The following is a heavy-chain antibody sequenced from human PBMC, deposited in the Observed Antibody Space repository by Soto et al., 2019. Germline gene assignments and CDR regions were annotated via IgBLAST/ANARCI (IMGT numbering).Heavy chain of an antibody. CDR2: ISSSGSTI. J-gene: IGHJ6*03. CDR3: ARDRNSATIIGYYYYYYMDV. V-gene: IGHV3-11*01. CDR1: GFTFSDYY. D-gene: IGHD5-12*01. Sequence: QVQLVESGGGLVKPGGSLRLSCAASGFTFSDYYMSWIRQAPGKGLEWVSYISSSGSTIYYADSVKGRFTISRDNAKNSLYLQMNSLRAEDTAVYYCARDRNSATIIGYYYYYYMDVWGKGTTVTVSS.